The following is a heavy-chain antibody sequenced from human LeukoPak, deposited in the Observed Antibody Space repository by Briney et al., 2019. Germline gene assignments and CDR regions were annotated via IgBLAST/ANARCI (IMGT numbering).Heavy chain of an antibody. J-gene: IGHJ5*02. Sequence: SETLSLTCTVSGGSISNYYWSWIRQPPGKGLEWIGHIYYSGSTNYNPSLKSRVTISVDTSKNQFSLKLSSVTAADTAVYYCARDRSVGATWGVNWFDPWGQGTLVTVSS. D-gene: IGHD1-26*01. CDR1: GGSISNYY. CDR3: ARDRSVGATWGVNWFDP. CDR2: IYYSGST. V-gene: IGHV4-59*01.